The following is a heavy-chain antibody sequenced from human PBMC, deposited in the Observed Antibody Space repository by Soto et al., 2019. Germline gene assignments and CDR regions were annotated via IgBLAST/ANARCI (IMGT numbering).Heavy chain of an antibody. CDR2: IIPIFGTA. CDR3: ARDTGATPNYYYYGMDV. Sequence: ASVKVSCKASGGTFSSYAISWVRQAPGQGLKWMGGIIPIFGTANYAQKFQGRVTITADKSTSTAYMELSSLRSEDTAVYYCARDTGATPNYYYYGMDVWGQGTTVTVSS. J-gene: IGHJ6*02. CDR1: GGTFSSYA. V-gene: IGHV1-69*06. D-gene: IGHD4-17*01.